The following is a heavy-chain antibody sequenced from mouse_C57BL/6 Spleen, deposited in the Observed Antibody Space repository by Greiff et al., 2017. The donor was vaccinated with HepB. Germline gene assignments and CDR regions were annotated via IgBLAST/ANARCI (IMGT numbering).Heavy chain of an antibody. CDR1: GFSFNTYA. D-gene: IGHD2-1*01. CDR3: VSHNYGNYSYAMDY. V-gene: IGHV10-1*01. CDR2: IRSKSNNYAT. Sequence: EVQRVESGGGLVQPKGSLKLSCAASGFSFNTYAMNWVRQAPGKGLEWVARIRSKSNNYATYYADSVKDRFTISRDDSESMLYLQMNNLKTEDTAMYYCVSHNYGNYSYAMDYWGQGTSVTVSS. J-gene: IGHJ4*01.